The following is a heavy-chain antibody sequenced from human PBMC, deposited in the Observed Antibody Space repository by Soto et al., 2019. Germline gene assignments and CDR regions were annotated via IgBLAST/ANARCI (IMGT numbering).Heavy chain of an antibody. CDR1: GYSFTSYW. CDR2: IYPGDSDT. J-gene: IGHJ6*02. V-gene: IGHV5-51*01. CDR3: ARLGGFGESIAHYGMDV. Sequence: PGESLKISCKGSGYSFTSYWIGWVRQMPGRGLEWMGIIYPGDSDTRYSPSFQGQVTISADKSISTAYLQWSSLKASDTAMYYCARLGGFGESIAHYGMDVWGQGTTVTVSS. D-gene: IGHD3-10*01.